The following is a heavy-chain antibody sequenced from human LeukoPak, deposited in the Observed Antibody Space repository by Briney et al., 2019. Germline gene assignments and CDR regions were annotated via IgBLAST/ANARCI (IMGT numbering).Heavy chain of an antibody. CDR1: GYTFTSYY. CDR2: INPSGSST. V-gene: IGHV1-46*01. CDR3: ARDLNGGYYYGY. J-gene: IGHJ4*02. Sequence: ASVKVSCKASGYTFTSYYMHWVRQAPGQGLEWMGIINPSGSSTSYAQKFQGRVTMTRDTSTSTVYMELSSLRSEDTAVYYCARDLNGGYYYGYWGQGSLVTVYS. D-gene: IGHD3-22*01.